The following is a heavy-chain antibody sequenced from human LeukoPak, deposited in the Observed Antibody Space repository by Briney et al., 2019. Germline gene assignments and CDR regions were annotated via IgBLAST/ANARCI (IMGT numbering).Heavy chain of an antibody. V-gene: IGHV3-23*01. CDR1: GFTFNTYG. CDR3: ARGGVDHYGSGTYYLMYYFDH. J-gene: IGHJ4*02. Sequence: GGSLRLSCAASGFTFNTYGMSRVRQAPGKGLEWVSGTSGSGGATYYADSVKGRFTVSRDDPHNTLYLQMNSVRAEDTAVYFCARGGVDHYGSGTYYLMYYFDHWGQGALVTVSS. CDR2: TSGSGGAT. D-gene: IGHD3-10*01.